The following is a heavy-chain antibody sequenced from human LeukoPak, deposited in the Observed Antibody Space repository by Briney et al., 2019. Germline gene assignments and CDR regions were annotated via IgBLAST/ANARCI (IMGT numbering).Heavy chain of an antibody. CDR2: IYYSGST. J-gene: IGHJ4*02. CDR1: GGSISSYY. D-gene: IGHD6-13*01. V-gene: IGHV4-59*01. CDR3: ARVGYSSSWSFFDY. Sequence: SETLSLTCTVSGGSISSYYWSWIRQRPGKGLEWIGYIYYSGSTNYDPSLKSRVTISVDTSKNQFSLKLSSVTAAETAVYYCARVGYSSSWSFFDYWGQGALVTVSS.